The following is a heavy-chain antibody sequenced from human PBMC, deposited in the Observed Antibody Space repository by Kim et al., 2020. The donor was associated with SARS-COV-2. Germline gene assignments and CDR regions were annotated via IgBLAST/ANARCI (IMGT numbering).Heavy chain of an antibody. J-gene: IGHJ4*02. CDR1: GDSVSSNSAA. CDR3: AREVLRTYQLLTMFDY. D-gene: IGHD2-2*01. V-gene: IGHV6-1*01. CDR2: TYYRSKWYN. Sequence: SQTLSLTCAISGDSVSSNSAAWNWIRQSPSRGLEWLGRTYYRSKWYNDYAVSVKSRITINPDTSKNQFSLQLNSVTPEDTAVYYCAREVLRTYQLLTMFDYWGQGTLVPVSS.